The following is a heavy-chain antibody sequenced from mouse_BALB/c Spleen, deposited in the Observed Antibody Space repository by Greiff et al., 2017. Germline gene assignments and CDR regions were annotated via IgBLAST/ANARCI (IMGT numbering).Heavy chain of an antibody. D-gene: IGHD1-1*01. Sequence: QVQLQQSGAELMKPGASVKISCKATGYTFSSYWIEWVKQRPGHGLEWIGEILPGSGSTNYNEKFKGKATFTADTSSNTAYMQLGSLTSEDSAVYYCARSLGRSWFAYWGQGTLVTVSA. CDR1: GYTFSSYW. J-gene: IGHJ3*01. V-gene: IGHV1-9*01. CDR3: ARSLGRSWFAY. CDR2: ILPGSGST.